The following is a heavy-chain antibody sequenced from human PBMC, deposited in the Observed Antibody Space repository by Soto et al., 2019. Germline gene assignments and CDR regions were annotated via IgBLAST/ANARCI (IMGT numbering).Heavy chain of an antibody. CDR3: ARGMGYCSSTSCYTPAEFYYYYGMDV. J-gene: IGHJ6*02. Sequence: SVKVSCKASGGTFSSYAISWVRQAPGQGLEWMGGIIPIFGTANYAQKFQGRVTITADESTSTAYMELSSLRSEDTAVYHCARGMGYCSSTSCYTPAEFYYYYGMDVWGQGTTVTVSS. CDR1: GGTFSSYA. CDR2: IIPIFGTA. V-gene: IGHV1-69*13. D-gene: IGHD2-2*02.